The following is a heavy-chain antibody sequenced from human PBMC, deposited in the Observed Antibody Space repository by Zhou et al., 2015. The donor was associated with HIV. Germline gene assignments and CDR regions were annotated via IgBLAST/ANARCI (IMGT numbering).Heavy chain of an antibody. CDR1: GYTFTTYD. D-gene: IGHD3-10*01. V-gene: IGHV1-8*01. CDR2: MNPESGNT. CDR3: ARGTLFGHYGSMFLDF. J-gene: IGHJ4*02. Sequence: QVQLVQSGAEVKQPGASVKVSCETSGYTFTTYDINWVRQATGQGLEWMGWMNPESGNTGYGQNFRGRLTMTSDISVNTAYMELTSLTSDDTAVYYCARGTLFGHYGSMFLDFWGREPWSSSP.